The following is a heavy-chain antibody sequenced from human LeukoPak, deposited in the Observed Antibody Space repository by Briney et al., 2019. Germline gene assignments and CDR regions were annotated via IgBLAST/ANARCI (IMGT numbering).Heavy chain of an antibody. CDR1: GYTFTSYG. V-gene: IGHV1-18*04. D-gene: IGHD5-12*01. CDR3: ARDSLNSGYDGEVDY. J-gene: IGHJ4*02. Sequence: ALVKVSCKASGYTFTSYGISWVRQAPGQGLEWMGWISAYNGNTNYAQKLQGRVTMTTDTSTSTAYMELRSLRSDDTAVYYCARDSLNSGYDGEVDYWGQGTLVAVSS. CDR2: ISAYNGNT.